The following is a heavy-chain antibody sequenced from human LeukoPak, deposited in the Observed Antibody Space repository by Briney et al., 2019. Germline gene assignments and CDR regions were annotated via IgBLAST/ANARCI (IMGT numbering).Heavy chain of an antibody. V-gene: IGHV3-48*02. CDR3: ARDRYYYDSSAERTAEYFQH. CDR2: ISSSSSTI. Sequence: GGSLRLSCAASGFTFSSYSMNWVRQAPGKGLEWVSYISSSSSTIYYADSVKGRFTISRDNAKNSLYLQMNSLRDEDTAVYYCARDRYYYDSSAERTAEYFQHWGQGTLVTVSS. D-gene: IGHD3-22*01. J-gene: IGHJ1*01. CDR1: GFTFSSYS.